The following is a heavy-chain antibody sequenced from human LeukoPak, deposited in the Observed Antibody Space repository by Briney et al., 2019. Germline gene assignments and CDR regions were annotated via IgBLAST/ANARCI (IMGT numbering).Heavy chain of an antibody. CDR3: AKDLVESYYYDSSGYYPLDY. CDR1: GFTFSSYW. Sequence: PGGSLRLSCAASGFTFSSYWMSWVRQAPGKGLEWVANIKQDGSEKYYVGSVKGRFTISRDNSKNTLYLQMNSLRAEDTAVYYCAKDLVESYYYDSSGYYPLDYWGQGTLVTVSS. V-gene: IGHV3-7*01. CDR2: IKQDGSEK. J-gene: IGHJ4*02. D-gene: IGHD3-22*01.